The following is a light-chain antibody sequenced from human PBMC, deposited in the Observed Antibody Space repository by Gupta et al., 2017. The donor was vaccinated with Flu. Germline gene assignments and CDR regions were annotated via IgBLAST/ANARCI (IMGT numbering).Light chain of an antibody. CDR1: QSLLYRSNNKNY. CDR2: WAS. J-gene: IGKJ4*01. CDR3: NEYEGPPLT. Sequence: SLGERATVNCKASQSLLYRSNNKNYLAWYQQKPGQPPKLLIYWASNRESGIPERFTASGSGTDFTMTISSLKTEHMTVYYCNEYEGPPLTFGGGTKVEIK. V-gene: IGKV4-1*01.